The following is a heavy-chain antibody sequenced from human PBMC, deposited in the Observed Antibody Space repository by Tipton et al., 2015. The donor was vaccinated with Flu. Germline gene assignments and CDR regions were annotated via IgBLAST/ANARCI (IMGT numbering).Heavy chain of an antibody. Sequence: LSLTCSVSGDSIDSRYFWGWIRQPPGKGLEWVSHISGSDNIINYADSVKGRFTISRDNAKNSLYLQMNSLRAEDTAIYYCARDHPPSITVLGEITDYFGMDVWGQGTTVTVSS. J-gene: IGHJ6*02. CDR1: GDSIDSRYF. CDR3: ARDHPPSITVLGEITDYFGMDV. V-gene: IGHV3-11*01. D-gene: IGHD3-3*01. CDR2: ISGSDNII.